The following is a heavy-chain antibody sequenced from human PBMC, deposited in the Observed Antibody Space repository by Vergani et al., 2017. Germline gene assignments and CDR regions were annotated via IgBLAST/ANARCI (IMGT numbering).Heavy chain of an antibody. J-gene: IGHJ5*02. CDR2: INAGNGNT. Sequence: QVQLVQSGAEVKKPGASVKVSCKASGYTFTSYAMHWVRQAPGQRLEWMGWINAGNGNTKYSQKFQGRVTITRDTSASPAYMELSSLRSEDTAVYYCARAEGIVGATPDENWFDPWGQGTLVTVSS. CDR3: ARAEGIVGATPDENWFDP. V-gene: IGHV1-3*01. CDR1: GYTFTSYA. D-gene: IGHD1-26*01.